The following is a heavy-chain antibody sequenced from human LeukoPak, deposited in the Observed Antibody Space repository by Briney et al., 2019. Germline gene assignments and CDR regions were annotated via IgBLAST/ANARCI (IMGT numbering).Heavy chain of an antibody. CDR2: INRDGRST. J-gene: IGHJ4*02. CDR1: GFTFSSYW. D-gene: IGHD1-7*01. CDR3: ARDLTGTSSY. V-gene: IGHV3-74*01. Sequence: GGSLRLSCAASGFTFSSYWMHWVRQAPGKGLVWVSYINRDGRSTNYADSVKGRFTISRDNAKNTLYLQMNSLRAEDTAVYYCARDLTGTSSYWGQGTLVTVST.